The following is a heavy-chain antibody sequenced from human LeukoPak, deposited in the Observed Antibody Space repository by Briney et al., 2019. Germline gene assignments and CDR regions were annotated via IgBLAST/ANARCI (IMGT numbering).Heavy chain of an antibody. J-gene: IGHJ4*02. Sequence: PSETLSLTCTASGGSISSYYWSWIRQPPGKGLEWIGYIYYSGSTNYNPSLKSRVTISVDTSKNQFSLRLSSVTAADTAVYYCARTLWYSSSWYAFDYWGQGTLVTVSS. D-gene: IGHD6-13*01. CDR1: GGSISSYY. CDR3: ARTLWYSSSWYAFDY. V-gene: IGHV4-59*08. CDR2: IYYSGST.